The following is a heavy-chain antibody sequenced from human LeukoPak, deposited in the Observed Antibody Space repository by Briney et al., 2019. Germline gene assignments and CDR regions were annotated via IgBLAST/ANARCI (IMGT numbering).Heavy chain of an antibody. V-gene: IGHV3-30*03. D-gene: IGHD3-22*01. CDR2: ISYDGSNK. Sequence: GGSPRLSCAASGFTFSSYGMHWVRQAPGKGLEWVAFISYDGSNKYYADSVKGRFTISRDNAKNTLYLQMNSLRAEDTAVYYCARDAGEYYYDSSGYWFDYWGQGTLVTVSS. J-gene: IGHJ4*02. CDR3: ARDAGEYYYDSSGYWFDY. CDR1: GFTFSSYG.